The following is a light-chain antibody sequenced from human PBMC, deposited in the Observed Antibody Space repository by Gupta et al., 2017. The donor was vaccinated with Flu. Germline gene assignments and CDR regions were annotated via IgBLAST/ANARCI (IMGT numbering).Light chain of an antibody. V-gene: IGKV4-1*01. CDR3: QQYYTTPPT. Sequence: DIVMTQSPVSLAVSLGERATINCKSSQTITHSSNNKSYLAWYQQRPGQSPKLLIYWASTRESGVPDRFSGSGSGPDFTLTISSLQAEDVAVYYCQQYYTTPPTFGQGTKVEIK. CDR1: QTITHSSNNKSY. CDR2: WAS. J-gene: IGKJ1*01.